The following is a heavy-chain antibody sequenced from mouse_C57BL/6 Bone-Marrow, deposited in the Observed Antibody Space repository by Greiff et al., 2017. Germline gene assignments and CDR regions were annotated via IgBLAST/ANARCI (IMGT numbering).Heavy chain of an antibody. CDR1: GYAFSSSW. CDR2: LYPGDGDT. J-gene: IGHJ2*01. D-gene: IGHD1-1*01. V-gene: IGHV1-82*01. CDR3: ARGGPYYGSSFDY. Sequence: VQLQQSGPELVKPGASVKISCKASGYAFSSSWMNWVKQRPGKGLEWIGRLYPGDGDTNYNGKFKGKATLTADNSSSTAYMQLSSLTSEDSAVYFCARGGPYYGSSFDYWGQGTTLTVSS.